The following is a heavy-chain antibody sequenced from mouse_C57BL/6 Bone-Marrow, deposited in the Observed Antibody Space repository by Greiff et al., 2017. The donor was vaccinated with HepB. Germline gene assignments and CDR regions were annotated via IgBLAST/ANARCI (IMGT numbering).Heavy chain of an antibody. J-gene: IGHJ4*01. D-gene: IGHD2-1*01. Sequence: EVMLVESGGGLVQPKGSLKLSCAASGFSFNTYAMNWVRQAPGKGLEWVARIRSKSNNYATYYADSVKDRFTISRDDSESMLYLQMNNLKTEDTAMYYCVRRNYGYYAMDYWGQGTSVTVSS. CDR2: IRSKSNNYAT. CDR3: VRRNYGYYAMDY. CDR1: GFSFNTYA. V-gene: IGHV10-1*01.